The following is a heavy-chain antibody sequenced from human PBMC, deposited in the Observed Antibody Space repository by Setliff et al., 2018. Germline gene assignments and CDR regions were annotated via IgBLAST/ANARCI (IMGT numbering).Heavy chain of an antibody. CDR1: GYSFINYG. V-gene: IGHV1-3*03. CDR3: ARGPTYNYGIWDY. D-gene: IGHD5-18*01. CDR2: VNAGNGDT. Sequence: GASVKVSCKASGYSFINYGITWVRQAPGQGPEWMGRVNAGNGDTQLSQDFQGRLTITTDTSASTAYMELSSLRSEDMAVYFCARGPTYNYGIWDYWGQGTLVTVSS. J-gene: IGHJ4*02.